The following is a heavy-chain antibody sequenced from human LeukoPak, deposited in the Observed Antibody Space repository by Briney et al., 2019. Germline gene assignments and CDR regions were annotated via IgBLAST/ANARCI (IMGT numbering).Heavy chain of an antibody. J-gene: IGHJ4*02. Sequence: ASVKVSCKASGGTFSSYAISWVRQAPGQGLEWMGRIIPILGIANYAQKFQGRVTITADKSTSTAYMELSSLRSEDTAVYYCAREDYDILTGYYGPSQGRGGANYWGQGTLVTVSS. V-gene: IGHV1-69*04. D-gene: IGHD3-9*01. CDR3: AREDYDILTGYYGPSQGRGGANY. CDR2: IIPILGIA. CDR1: GGTFSSYA.